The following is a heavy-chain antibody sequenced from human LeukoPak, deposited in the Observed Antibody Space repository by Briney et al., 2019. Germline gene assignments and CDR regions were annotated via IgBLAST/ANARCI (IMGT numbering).Heavy chain of an antibody. CDR1: GFSFSSYE. J-gene: IGHJ5*02. V-gene: IGHV3-48*03. D-gene: IGHD2-2*01. Sequence: GGSLRLSCAASGFSFSSYEMNWVRQAPGKGLEWVSYISSSGGSMYCADSVKGRFTISRDNANNSLYLQMNSLRAEDTAVYYCARNTGGTRSEFDPWGQGTLVTVSS. CDR3: ARNTGGTRSEFDP. CDR2: ISSSGGSM.